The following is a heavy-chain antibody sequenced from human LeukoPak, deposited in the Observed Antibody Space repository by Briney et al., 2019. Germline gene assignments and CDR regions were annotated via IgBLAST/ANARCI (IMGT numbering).Heavy chain of an antibody. V-gene: IGHV3-23*01. Sequence: GGSLRLSCAASGFTFSSYAMSWVRQAPGKGLEWVSAISGSGGSTYYADSVKGRFTISRDNSKNTLYLQMNSLRAEDTAVYYCAKDGYIEVGAADAFDIWGQGTTVTVSS. CDR1: GFTFSSYA. CDR3: AKDGYIEVGAADAFDI. CDR2: ISGSGGST. J-gene: IGHJ3*02. D-gene: IGHD1-26*01.